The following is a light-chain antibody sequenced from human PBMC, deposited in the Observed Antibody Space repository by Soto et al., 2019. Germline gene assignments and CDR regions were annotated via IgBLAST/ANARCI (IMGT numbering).Light chain of an antibody. J-gene: IGKJ5*01. CDR3: EKYYSYPPG. V-gene: IGKV1-8*01. CDR2: AAA. CDR1: QGISSY. Sequence: AIRMTQSPYSFSASTGDRVTITCRASQGISSYLAWYQQKPGKAPKLLIYAAATIQSRVPSKFSGNGARTAFTLTVSCLQSEAFATYSCEKYYSYPPGFGQGTRLEI.